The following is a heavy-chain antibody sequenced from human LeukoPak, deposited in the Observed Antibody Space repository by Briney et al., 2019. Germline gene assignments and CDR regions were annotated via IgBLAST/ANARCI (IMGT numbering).Heavy chain of an antibody. V-gene: IGHV2-70*11. CDR2: IDWDDAK. J-gene: IGHJ4*02. Sequence: SGPTLVNPTQTLTLTCTFSGFSLSTSGMYVSWIRQPPGKALECLARIDWDDAKYYSPSLKTRLTISKDTSKNQVVLTMTNMDPVDTATYYCARMRRYSSSWYPTDYWGQGTLVTVSS. CDR3: ARMRRYSSSWYPTDY. D-gene: IGHD6-13*01. CDR1: GFSLSTSGMY.